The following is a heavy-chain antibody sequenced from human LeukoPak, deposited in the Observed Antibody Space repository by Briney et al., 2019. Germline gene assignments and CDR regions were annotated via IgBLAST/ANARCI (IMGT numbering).Heavy chain of an antibody. CDR3: ARGTAGEFDY. V-gene: IGHV3-21*01. J-gene: IGHJ4*02. CDR2: ISSSSTYI. D-gene: IGHD6-13*01. CDR1: GFTFSSYS. Sequence: PGGSLRLSCAASGFTFSSYSMNWVRQAPGKGLEWVSSISSSSTYIYYADSVKGRFTISRDNAKNSLYLQMNSLRAEDTAVYFCARGTAGEFDYWGQGTLITVSS.